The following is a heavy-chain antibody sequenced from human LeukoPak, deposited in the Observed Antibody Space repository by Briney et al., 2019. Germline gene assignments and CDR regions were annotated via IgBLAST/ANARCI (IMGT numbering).Heavy chain of an antibody. V-gene: IGHV3-11*04. CDR1: GGSISSGSYY. Sequence: LSLTCTVSGGSISSGSYYWSWVRQAPGKGLEWISYISNPSSTRYYADSVKGRFTISRDNAKNSLYLQMNSLRAEDTAVYYCARCGDGLPCDFDYWGQGTLVTVSS. CDR2: ISNPSSTR. D-gene: IGHD3-10*01. CDR3: ARCGDGLPCDFDY. J-gene: IGHJ4*02.